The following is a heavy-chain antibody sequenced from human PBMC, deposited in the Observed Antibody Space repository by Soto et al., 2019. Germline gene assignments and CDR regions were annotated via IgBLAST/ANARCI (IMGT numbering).Heavy chain of an antibody. CDR2: LSFDGTAE. J-gene: IGHJ4*02. V-gene: IGHV3-30*03. CDR3: ARVATRLQSMEVLEY. CDR1: GFIFRDYL. Sequence: VHLVESGGGLIQPGTSLRLSCKASGFIFRDYLIHWVRQAPGKGLEWLAVLSFDGTAEYYADSTRGRFTISRDIPKSTTYLVINNVRREDTAMYYCARVATRLQSMEVLEYWGQGTLVTVPS. D-gene: IGHD2-21*02.